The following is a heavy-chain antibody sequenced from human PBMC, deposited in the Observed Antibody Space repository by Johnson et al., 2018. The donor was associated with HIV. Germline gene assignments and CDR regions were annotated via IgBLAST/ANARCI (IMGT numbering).Heavy chain of an antibody. Sequence: MLLVESGGGLVQPGGSLTFSCEASGFSFSNYWMNWVRQAPGKGLEWVSVLYSGGSTYYADSVNGRFTISRDNSKNTLYLQMNSLRAEDTAVYYCARDHIAAALGAFDIWGQGTMVTVSS. D-gene: IGHD6-13*01. CDR3: ARDHIAAALGAFDI. CDR2: LYSGGST. CDR1: GFSFSNYW. V-gene: IGHV3-66*01. J-gene: IGHJ3*02.